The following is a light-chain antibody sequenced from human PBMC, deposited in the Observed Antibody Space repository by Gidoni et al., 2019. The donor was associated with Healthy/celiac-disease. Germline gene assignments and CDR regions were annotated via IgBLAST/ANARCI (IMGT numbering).Light chain of an antibody. V-gene: IGLV2-14*01. CDR1: SSDVGGYND. CDR2: EVS. CDR3: SSYTSSSTVV. Sequence: QSALTQPASVSGSPGQSITISCTGTSSDVGGYNDVSWYQQHPGKAPNLMIYEVSNRPSGVSNRFSGSKSGNTASLTISGLQAEDEADYYCSSYTSSSTVVFGGGTKLTVL. J-gene: IGLJ2*01.